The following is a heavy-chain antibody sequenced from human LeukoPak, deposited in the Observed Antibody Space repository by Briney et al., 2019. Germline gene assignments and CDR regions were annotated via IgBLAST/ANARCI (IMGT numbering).Heavy chain of an antibody. J-gene: IGHJ4*02. V-gene: IGHV3-30*18. D-gene: IGHD3-3*01. CDR3: AKDSHRFLEWLLLDY. CDR2: ISYDGSNK. CDR1: GFTFSSYG. Sequence: GGSLRLSCAASGFTFSSYGMHWVRQAPGKGLEWVAVISYDGSNKYYADSVKGRFTISRDNSKNTLYLQMNSLRAEDTAVYYCAKDSHRFLEWLLLDYWGQGTLVTVSS.